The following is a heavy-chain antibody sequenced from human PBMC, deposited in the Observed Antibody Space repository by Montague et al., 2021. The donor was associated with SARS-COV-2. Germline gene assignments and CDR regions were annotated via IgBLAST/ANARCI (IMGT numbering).Heavy chain of an antibody. Sequence: ETLSPTCSVSGFSISSGYYWGWIRQTPGKGLEWIGSRYQNGATYYSPSLKRPVTILLDTSKNQFSLSLTSVTAADTAVYYCARSGVGIFDFSYFDSWGQGSLVIVSS. D-gene: IGHD3-3*01. CDR1: GFSISSGYY. V-gene: IGHV4-38-2*02. CDR2: RYQNGAT. J-gene: IGHJ4*02. CDR3: ARSGVGIFDFSYFDS.